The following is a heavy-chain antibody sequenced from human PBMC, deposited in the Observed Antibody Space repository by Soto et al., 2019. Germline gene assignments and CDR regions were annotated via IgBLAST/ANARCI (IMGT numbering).Heavy chain of an antibody. Sequence: QVQLVESGGGVVQPGRSLRLSCAASGFTFSSYAMHWVRQAPGKGLEWVAVISYDGSNKYYADSVKGRFTISRDNSKNTLYLQMNSLRGEDTAVYYCASRPPRKIFGVEPDYWGQGTLVTVSS. J-gene: IGHJ4*02. CDR3: ASRPPRKIFGVEPDY. V-gene: IGHV3-30-3*01. CDR2: ISYDGSNK. CDR1: GFTFSSYA. D-gene: IGHD3-3*01.